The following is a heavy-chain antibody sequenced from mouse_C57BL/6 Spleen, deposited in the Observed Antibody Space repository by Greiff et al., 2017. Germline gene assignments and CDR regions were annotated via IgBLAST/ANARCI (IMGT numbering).Heavy chain of an antibody. V-gene: IGHV1-80*01. CDR3: ARWDYGNYLYYFDY. CDR1: GYAFSSYW. Sequence: QVQLKQSGAELVKPGASVKISCKASGYAFSSYWMNWVKQRPGKGLEGIGQIYPGDGDTNYNGKFKGKATLTADKSSSTAYMQLSSLTSEDSAVYFCARWDYGNYLYYFDYWGQGTTLTVSS. J-gene: IGHJ2*01. D-gene: IGHD2-1*01. CDR2: IYPGDGDT.